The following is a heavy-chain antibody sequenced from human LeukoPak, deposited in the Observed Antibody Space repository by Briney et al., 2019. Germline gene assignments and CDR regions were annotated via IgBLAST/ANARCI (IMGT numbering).Heavy chain of an antibody. CDR3: ARTPDYYDSSGYSRYMDV. D-gene: IGHD3-22*01. CDR2: IWYDGSNK. Sequence: GRSLRLSCAASGFTFSSYGMHWVRQAPGKGLVWVAVIWYDGSNKYYADSVKGRFTISRDNSKNTLYLQMNSLRAEDTAVYYCARTPDYYDSSGYSRYMDVWGKGTTVTVSS. V-gene: IGHV3-33*01. CDR1: GFTFSSYG. J-gene: IGHJ6*03.